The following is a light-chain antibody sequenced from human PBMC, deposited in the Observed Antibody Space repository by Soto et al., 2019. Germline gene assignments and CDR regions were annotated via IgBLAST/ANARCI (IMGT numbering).Light chain of an antibody. V-gene: IGKV1-5*01. CDR3: QQYNSYWWT. J-gene: IGKJ1*01. Sequence: DIPMTQSPSTLSASVGDRVTITCRASQSIRSWLAWYQQKPGKAPKLLIYGASSLESGVPSRFSGSGSGTEFTLTISSLQPDDFATYYCQQYNSYWWTFGQGTKVEVK. CDR2: GAS. CDR1: QSIRSW.